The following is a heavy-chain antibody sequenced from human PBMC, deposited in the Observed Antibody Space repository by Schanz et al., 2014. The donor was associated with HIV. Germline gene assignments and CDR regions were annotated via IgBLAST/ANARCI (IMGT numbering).Heavy chain of an antibody. CDR3: ATLPTYYGMDV. CDR2: IKQDGSEK. Sequence: EVQLVESGGGSAQPGGSLRLSCAASRFTFSSYAMSWVRQAPGKGLEWVANIKQDGSEKYYVDSVKGRFTISRDNAKNSLYLQMNSLRAEDTAVYYCATLPTYYGMDVWGQGTTVTVSS. J-gene: IGHJ6*02. D-gene: IGHD2-21*02. V-gene: IGHV3-7*01. CDR1: RFTFSSYA.